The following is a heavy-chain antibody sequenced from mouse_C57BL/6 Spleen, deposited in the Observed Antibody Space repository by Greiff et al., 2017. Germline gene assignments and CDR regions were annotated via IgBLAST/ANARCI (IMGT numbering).Heavy chain of an antibody. CDR1: GYTFTDYY. V-gene: IGHV1-76*01. Sequence: QVQLQQSGAELVRPGASVKLSCKASGYTFTDYYINWVKQRPGQGLEWIAGIYPGSGNTYYNEKFKGKATLTAEKSSSTAYMQLSSLTSEDSAVYFCAYGTPFAYWGQGTLVTVSA. CDR2: IYPGSGNT. J-gene: IGHJ3*01. CDR3: AYGTPFAY. D-gene: IGHD2-1*01.